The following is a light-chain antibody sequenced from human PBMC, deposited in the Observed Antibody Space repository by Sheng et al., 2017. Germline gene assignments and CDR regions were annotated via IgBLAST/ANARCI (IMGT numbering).Light chain of an antibody. V-gene: IGKV1-NL1*01. CDR1: RGIYNS. CDR3: QNYKSAPLT. Sequence: DIHMTQSPSSLSASVGDRVTITCRASRGIYNSLAWYQQKPGKSPKLLLHAASKLETGVPSRFSGSGSGTDFTLTISSLQPEDVATYYCQNYKSAPLTFGQGTRVEI. J-gene: IGKJ1*01. CDR2: AAS.